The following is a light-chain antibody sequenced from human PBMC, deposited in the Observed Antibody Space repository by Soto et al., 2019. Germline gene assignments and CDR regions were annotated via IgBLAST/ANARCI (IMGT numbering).Light chain of an antibody. CDR2: EAS. V-gene: IGKV1-5*03. CDR3: QQYNSYSYT. J-gene: IGKJ2*01. CDR1: QNINNW. Sequence: DFRMTQSPSTLSASVGDRVTITCRASQNINNWLAWYQQKPGKAPKLLIYEASNLQSGVPSRFSGSGSGTEFIPTISSLQPDDFATYYCQQYNSYSYTFGQGTKVDIK.